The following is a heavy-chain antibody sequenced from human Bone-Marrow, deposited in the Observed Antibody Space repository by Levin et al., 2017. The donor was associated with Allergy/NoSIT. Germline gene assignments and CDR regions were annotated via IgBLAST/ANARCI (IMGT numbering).Heavy chain of an antibody. J-gene: IGHJ4*02. CDR3: AKVVAVAAAGRKGEFDY. CDR2: ISYDGSNK. V-gene: IGHV3-30*18. D-gene: IGHD6-13*01. Sequence: GGSLRLSCAASGFTFSSYGMHWVRQAPGKGLEWVAVISYDGSNKYYADSVKGRFTISRDNSKNTLYLQMNSLRAEDTAVYYCAKVVAVAAAGRKGEFDYWGQGTLVTVSS. CDR1: GFTFSSYG.